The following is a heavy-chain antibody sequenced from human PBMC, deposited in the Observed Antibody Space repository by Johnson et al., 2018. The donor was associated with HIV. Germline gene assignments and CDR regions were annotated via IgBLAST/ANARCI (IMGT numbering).Heavy chain of an antibody. CDR1: GFTFSSYG. V-gene: IGHV3-30*19. Sequence: QVQLVESGGGVVQPGRSLRLSCAASGFTFSSYGMHWVRQAPGKGLEWVAVISYDGSNKYYADSVKGRFTISRDNSKNTLYLQMNRLNAEDTALYYCARVVGYKYGSAGDNDAFDIWGQGTMVTVS. CDR2: ISYDGSNK. CDR3: ARVVGYKYGSAGDNDAFDI. J-gene: IGHJ3*02. D-gene: IGHD5-18*01.